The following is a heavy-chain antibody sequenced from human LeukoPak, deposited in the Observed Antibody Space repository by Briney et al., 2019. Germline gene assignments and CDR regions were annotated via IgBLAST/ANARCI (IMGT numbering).Heavy chain of an antibody. D-gene: IGHD6-19*01. V-gene: IGHV3-7*01. J-gene: IGHJ4*02. CDR3: ATRFYSSGWYFDC. Sequence: GGSLRLSCAASGFTFSSYWMSWVRQAPGKGLEWVANIKQVGSEKYYADSVKGRFTISGDNAKNSLYLKMNSLRAEDTAVYYCATRFYSSGWYFDCWGQGTLVTVSS. CDR2: IKQVGSEK. CDR1: GFTFSSYW.